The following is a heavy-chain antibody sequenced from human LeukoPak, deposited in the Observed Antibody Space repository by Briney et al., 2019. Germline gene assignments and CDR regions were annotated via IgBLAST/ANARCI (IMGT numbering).Heavy chain of an antibody. V-gene: IGHV3-7*01. J-gene: IGHJ3*02. CDR3: AKSSWDRFDAFDI. D-gene: IGHD2-2*01. CDR1: GFTFSSYW. Sequence: GGSLRLSCAASGFTFSSYWMSWARQAPGKGLEWVANIKQDGSEKYYVDSVKGRFTISRDNAKNSLYLQMNSLRAEDTAVYYCAKSSWDRFDAFDIWGQGTMVTVSS. CDR2: IKQDGSEK.